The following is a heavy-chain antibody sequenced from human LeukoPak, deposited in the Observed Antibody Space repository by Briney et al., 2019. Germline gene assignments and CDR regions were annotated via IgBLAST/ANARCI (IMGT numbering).Heavy chain of an antibody. CDR3: AGPAGGSATPYYFDY. CDR2: ISYDGSNK. J-gene: IGHJ4*02. D-gene: IGHD2-15*01. CDR1: GFTFSSYA. Sequence: GRSLRLSCAASGFTFSSYAMHWVRQAPGKGLEWVAVISYDGSNKYYADSVKCRFTISRENSKDTLYLQMNSLRAEDTAVYYCAGPAGGSATPYYFDYWGQGTLVTVSS. V-gene: IGHV3-30*04.